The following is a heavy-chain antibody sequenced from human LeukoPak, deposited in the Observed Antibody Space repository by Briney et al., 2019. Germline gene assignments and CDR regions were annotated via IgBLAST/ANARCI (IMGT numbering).Heavy chain of an antibody. Sequence: ASVKVSCKASGYTFTSYGISWVRQAPGQRLEWMGWISAYNGNTNYAQKLQGRVTMTTDTSTSTAYMELRSLRSDDTAVYYCARGGQGTPNYYYMDVWGKGTTVTVSS. CDR1: GYTFTSYG. CDR3: ARGGQGTPNYYYMDV. J-gene: IGHJ6*03. V-gene: IGHV1-18*01. D-gene: IGHD1-26*01. CDR2: ISAYNGNT.